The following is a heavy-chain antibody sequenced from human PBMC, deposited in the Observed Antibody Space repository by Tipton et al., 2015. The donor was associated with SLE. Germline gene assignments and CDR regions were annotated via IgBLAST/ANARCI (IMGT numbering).Heavy chain of an antibody. Sequence: TLSLTCTVSGGSISSYYWSWIRQPPGKGLEWIGNIYSGENTYYNPSLNSRVSISIDTSKRQFSLQLSSVTAADTAVYYCAKDSGTYYFDFWGQGVLVNVSS. D-gene: IGHD1-26*01. CDR3: AKDSGTYYFDF. CDR2: IYSGENT. CDR1: GGSISSYY. J-gene: IGHJ4*02. V-gene: IGHV4-59*01.